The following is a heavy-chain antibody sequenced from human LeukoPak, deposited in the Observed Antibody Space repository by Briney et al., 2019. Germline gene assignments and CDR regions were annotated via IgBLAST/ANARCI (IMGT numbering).Heavy chain of an antibody. Sequence: GGSLRLSCAASGFTFSDHAMSWVRQAPGKGLEWVGRIKSKTDGGTTDYAAPVKGRFTISRDDSKNTLYLQMNSLKTEDTAVYYCTTDSSGYYYNAFDIWGQGTMVTVSS. V-gene: IGHV3-15*01. D-gene: IGHD3-22*01. J-gene: IGHJ3*02. CDR3: TTDSSGYYYNAFDI. CDR1: GFTFSDHA. CDR2: IKSKTDGGTT.